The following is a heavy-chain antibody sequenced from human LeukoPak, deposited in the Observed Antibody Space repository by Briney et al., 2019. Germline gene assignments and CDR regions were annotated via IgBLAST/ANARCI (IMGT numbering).Heavy chain of an antibody. CDR3: ARRSGVVVPAAPPDYYYMDV. CDR1: GGSISSYY. Sequence: SETLSLTCTVSGGSISSYYWSWIRRPPGKGLEWIGYIYTSGSTNYNPSLKSRVTISVDTSKNQFSLKLSSVTAADTAVYYCARRSGVVVPAAPPDYYYMDVWGKGTTVTVSS. D-gene: IGHD2-2*01. V-gene: IGHV4-4*09. CDR2: IYTSGST. J-gene: IGHJ6*03.